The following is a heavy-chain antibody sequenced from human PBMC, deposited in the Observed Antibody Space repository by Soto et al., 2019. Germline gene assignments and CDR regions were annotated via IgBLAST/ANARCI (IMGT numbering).Heavy chain of an antibody. CDR3: ARVPIHYIAVAGRDY. V-gene: IGHV1-18*01. CDR2: ISAYNGNT. Sequence: ASVKVSCKASGYTFTSYGISWVRQAPGQGLEWMGWISAYNGNTNYAQKLQGRVTMTTDTSTSTAYMELRSLRSDDTAVYYCARVPIHYIAVAGRDYWGQGTLVTVSS. CDR1: GYTFTSYG. D-gene: IGHD6-19*01. J-gene: IGHJ4*02.